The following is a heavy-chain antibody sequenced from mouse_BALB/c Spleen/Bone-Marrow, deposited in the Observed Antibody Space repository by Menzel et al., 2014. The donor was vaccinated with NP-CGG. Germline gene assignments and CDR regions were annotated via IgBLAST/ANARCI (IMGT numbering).Heavy chain of an antibody. J-gene: IGHJ2*01. Sequence: EVKLVESGGGLVQPGGSLSLSCATSGFTFTDYYMNWVRQPPGKALEWLGFIRNKANGYTTEYSASVKSRFTISRDNSQNIPYLQMNALRVDDSATYYCARDKGRVFFDYWGQGTTLSVPS. CDR1: GFTFTDYY. CDR2: IRNKANGYTT. V-gene: IGHV7-3*02. CDR3: ARDKGRVFFDY.